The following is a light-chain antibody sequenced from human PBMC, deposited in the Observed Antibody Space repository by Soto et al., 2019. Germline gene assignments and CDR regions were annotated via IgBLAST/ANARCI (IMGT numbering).Light chain of an antibody. CDR2: DNN. V-gene: IGLV1-51*01. CDR3: ATWDHSLTGEV. J-gene: IGLJ2*01. Sequence: QSVLTQPPSVSAAPGQKVTISCSGSSSNIGNNYVSWYQQLPGTAPKLLIYDNNKRPSGIPDRFSGSKSGTSGTLDITGLQTGDEADYYGATWDHSLTGEVFGGGTQLTVL. CDR1: SSNIGNNY.